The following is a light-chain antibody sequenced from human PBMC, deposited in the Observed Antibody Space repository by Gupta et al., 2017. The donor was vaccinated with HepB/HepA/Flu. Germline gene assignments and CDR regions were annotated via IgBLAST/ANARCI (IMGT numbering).Light chain of an antibody. CDR1: QGRQKSNGYNY. CDR3: KEYLQSPYT. CDR2: LGS. Sequence: DIVLTHSPLSLSVSPGEPASISCRSSQGRQKSNGYNYLDWYLQKPGQSPQLLMFLGSKRGAWVCDRVSGSGSGTDFTLKINRVEAEDVGVYYCKEYLQSPYTFGQGTKVEIK. V-gene: IGKV2-28*01. J-gene: IGKJ2*01.